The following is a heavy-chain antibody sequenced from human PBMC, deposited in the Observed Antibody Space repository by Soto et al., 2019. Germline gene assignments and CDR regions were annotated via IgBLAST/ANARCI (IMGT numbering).Heavy chain of an antibody. Sequence: ASVKVSCKASGYTLTALYMNWVRQAPGQGLEWMGWVNPNTGLTKYAQKFQGRVIMTRDTSINTAYMELSGLTSDDTAVYYCTTLRLDPWGQGTLVTVSS. CDR2: VNPNTGLT. J-gene: IGHJ5*02. CDR3: TTLRLDP. D-gene: IGHD3-9*01. V-gene: IGHV1-2*02. CDR1: GYTLTALY.